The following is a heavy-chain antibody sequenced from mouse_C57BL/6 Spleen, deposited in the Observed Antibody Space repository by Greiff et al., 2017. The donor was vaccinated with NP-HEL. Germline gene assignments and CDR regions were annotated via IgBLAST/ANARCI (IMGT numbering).Heavy chain of an antibody. D-gene: IGHD2-2*01. Sequence: QVQLKESGAELVRPGASVTLSCKASGYTFTDYEMHWVKQTPVHGLEWIGAIDPETGGTAYNQKFKGKAILTADKSSSTAYMELRSLTSEDSAVYYCTQGVTTGFAYWGQGTLVTVSA. J-gene: IGHJ3*01. CDR2: IDPETGGT. CDR1: GYTFTDYE. V-gene: IGHV1-15*01. CDR3: TQGVTTGFAY.